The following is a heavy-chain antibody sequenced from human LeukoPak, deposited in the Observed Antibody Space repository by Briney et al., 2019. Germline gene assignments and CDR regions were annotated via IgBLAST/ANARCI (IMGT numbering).Heavy chain of an antibody. Sequence: GGSLRLSCAASGFTFRNYAMSWVRQAPGKGLEWVSTISGSADSTYYADSVRGRFTISRDNAKNSLYLQMNSLRAEDTAVYYCARDSSSWFNCFDPWGQGTLVTVSS. J-gene: IGHJ5*02. CDR1: GFTFRNYA. V-gene: IGHV3-23*01. CDR3: ARDSSSWFNCFDP. D-gene: IGHD6-13*01. CDR2: ISGSADST.